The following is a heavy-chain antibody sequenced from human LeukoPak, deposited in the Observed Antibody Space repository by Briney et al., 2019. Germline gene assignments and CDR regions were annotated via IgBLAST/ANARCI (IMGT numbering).Heavy chain of an antibody. CDR2: IKSKTDGETT. CDR3: PTDLGTYYQGSPRPIPIDY. Sequence: GGSLRLSCVDSGFTFTNAWMSWVRQAPGKGLEWIGRIKSKTDGETTNYAEPVRGRFTISRDDSKSAVYLQMNSLKIEDTAVYYCPTDLGTYYQGSPRPIPIDYWGQGTLVTVSS. V-gene: IGHV3-15*01. CDR1: GFTFTNAW. J-gene: IGHJ4*02. D-gene: IGHD3-10*01.